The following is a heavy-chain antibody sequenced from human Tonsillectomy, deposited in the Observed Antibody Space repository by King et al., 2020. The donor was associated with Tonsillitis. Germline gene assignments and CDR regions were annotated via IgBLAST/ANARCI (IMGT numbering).Heavy chain of an antibody. CDR1: GGSISSGGYY. CDR2: IFYSRST. Sequence: QLQESGPGLVRPSQTLSLTCTVSGGSISSGGYYWNWIRQHPGKGLDWIGYIFYSRSTYYNPSLKSLVTISVDTSKNQFSLKLTSVTAADTAVYYCARQRYDGSGDDAFDIWGQGTMVTVSS. J-gene: IGHJ3*02. CDR3: ARQRYDGSGDDAFDI. V-gene: IGHV4-31*01. D-gene: IGHD3-22*01.